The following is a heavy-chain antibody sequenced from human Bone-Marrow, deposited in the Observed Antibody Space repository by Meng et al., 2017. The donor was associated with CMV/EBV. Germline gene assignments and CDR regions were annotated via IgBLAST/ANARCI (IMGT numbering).Heavy chain of an antibody. V-gene: IGHV3-64*02. CDR2: ITSHGGST. CDR3: AREFLPTYYDFWSGYRAFDI. CDR1: GFTFSSYA. J-gene: IGHJ3*02. D-gene: IGHD3-3*01. Sequence: GGSLRLSCAASGFTFSSYAMHWVRQAPGKGLEYVSAITSHGGSTSYAESVKGRFTISRDNSKNTLYLQMGRLRAEDTAVYYCAREFLPTYYDFWSGYRAFDIWGQGTMVTVSS.